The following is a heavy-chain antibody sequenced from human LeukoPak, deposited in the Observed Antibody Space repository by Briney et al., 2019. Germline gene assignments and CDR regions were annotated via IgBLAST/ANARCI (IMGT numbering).Heavy chain of an antibody. CDR3: ARDWAWGGFDH. Sequence: QPGGSLRLSCAASGFTFSSYAMSWVRQAPGKGLAWVSRIRTDGGTKYYADSVKGRFTVSRDNARNTLYLQMDSLRVDDTAVYYCARDWAWGGFDHWGQGTLVTVSS. D-gene: IGHD3-16*01. CDR2: IRTDGGTK. CDR1: GFTFSSYA. J-gene: IGHJ4*02. V-gene: IGHV3-74*01.